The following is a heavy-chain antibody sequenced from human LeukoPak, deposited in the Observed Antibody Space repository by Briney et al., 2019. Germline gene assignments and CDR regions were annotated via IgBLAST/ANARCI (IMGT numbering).Heavy chain of an antibody. CDR3: ARGSSWYMVYYYYMDV. V-gene: IGHV3-30*01. CDR2: ISYDGSNK. D-gene: IGHD6-13*01. CDR1: GFTFSSYA. Sequence: PPGGPLRLSCAASGFTFSSYAMHWVRQAPGKGLEWVAVISYDGSNKYYADSVKGRFTISRDNSKNTLYLQMNSLRAEDTAVYYCARGSSWYMVYYYYMDVWGKGTTVTVSS. J-gene: IGHJ6*03.